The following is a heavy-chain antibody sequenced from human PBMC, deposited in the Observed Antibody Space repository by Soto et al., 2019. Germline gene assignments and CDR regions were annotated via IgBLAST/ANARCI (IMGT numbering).Heavy chain of an antibody. J-gene: IGHJ4*02. CDR3: ARGMTPPGAPAWYYFDS. D-gene: IGHD7-27*01. CDR1: GASITGSSY. CDR2: FSLSGTT. V-gene: IGHV4-4*07. Sequence: QVQLQESGPGLMKPSETLSLTCTVSGASITGSSYWSWIRQPAGKGLEWIGRFSLSGTTSYNPSLRSRVTVSADVSKNQLSLRLTSVTAADTALYYWARGMTPPGAPAWYYFDSWGQGTLVTVSS.